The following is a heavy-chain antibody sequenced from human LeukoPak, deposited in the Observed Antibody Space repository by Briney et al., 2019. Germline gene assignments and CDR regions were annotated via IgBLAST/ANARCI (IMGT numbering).Heavy chain of an antibody. CDR3: AKESGGGGSYFDY. V-gene: IGHV3-30*18. D-gene: IGHD3-16*01. Sequence: GGSLRLSCAASGFSLSTYGMHWVRQAPGKGLEWAAVISYDGSNEYYADSVKGRFAISRDISENTLYLQMNSLRPEDTAVYYCAKESGGGGSYFDYWGQGTLVTVSS. CDR2: ISYDGSNE. CDR1: GFSLSTYG. J-gene: IGHJ4*02.